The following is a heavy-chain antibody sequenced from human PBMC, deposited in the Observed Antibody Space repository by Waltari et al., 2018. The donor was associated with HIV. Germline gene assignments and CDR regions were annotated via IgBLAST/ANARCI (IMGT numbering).Heavy chain of an antibody. CDR3: VRDDPGYGPIDY. Sequence: LVESGGGVVKIGGSIRLTCEASGFELRHFSMNWVRQSPVSGLEWVASIRRGNNEKHYLDSVRGRFVISRDNSESFVYRQMESVREEDTATYFCVRDDPGYGPIDYWGQGTPVTV. D-gene: IGHD3-10*01. V-gene: IGHV3-21*04. J-gene: IGHJ4*02. CDR2: IRRGNNEK. CDR1: GFELRHFS.